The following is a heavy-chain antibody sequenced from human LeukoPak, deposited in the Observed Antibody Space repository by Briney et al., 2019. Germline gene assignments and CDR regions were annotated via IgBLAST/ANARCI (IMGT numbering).Heavy chain of an antibody. CDR3: ARGDAFSGDH. CDR1: GFSFTNFW. Sequence: GGSLRLSCAVSGFSFTNFWMSWVRQAPGRGLEWVSNIHPEGNEKYHVESVKGRFTISRDNTKNLLFLQMNGLRVEDTAVYYCARGDAFSGDHWGQGTLVTVSS. CDR2: IHPEGNEK. V-gene: IGHV3-7*04. J-gene: IGHJ4*02.